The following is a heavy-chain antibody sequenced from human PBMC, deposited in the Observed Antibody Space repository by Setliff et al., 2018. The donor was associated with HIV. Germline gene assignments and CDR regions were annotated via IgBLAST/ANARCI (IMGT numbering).Heavy chain of an antibody. CDR2: IYHNGST. V-gene: IGHV4-39*07. D-gene: IGHD2-15*01. CDR3: ARGGGSRAATSSYHYMDV. J-gene: IGHJ6*03. CDR1: GGSISSGSFY. Sequence: PSETLSLTCTVSGGSISSGSFYWGWIRQPPGKGLEWIGSIYHNGSTYYNPSLKSRVIISVDTSKNQFSLKLSSVTAADTAVYYCARGGGSRAATSSYHYMDVWGKGTTVTVSS.